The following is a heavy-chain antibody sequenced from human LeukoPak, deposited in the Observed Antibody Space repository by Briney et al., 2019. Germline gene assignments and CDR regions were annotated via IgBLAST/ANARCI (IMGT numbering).Heavy chain of an antibody. V-gene: IGHV3-30*02. Sequence: PGGPLRLSCAASGFTFSSYGMHWVRQAPGKGLEWVAFIRYDGSNKYYADSVKGRFTISRDNSKNTLYLQMNSLRAEDTAVYYCAREGKSSDAFDIWGQGTMVTVSS. CDR1: GFTFSSYG. D-gene: IGHD3-10*01. CDR3: AREGKSSDAFDI. J-gene: IGHJ3*02. CDR2: IRYDGSNK.